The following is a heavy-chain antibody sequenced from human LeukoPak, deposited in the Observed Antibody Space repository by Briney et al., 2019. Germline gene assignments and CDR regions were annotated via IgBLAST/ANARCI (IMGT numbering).Heavy chain of an antibody. CDR2: IKQDVSEK. CDR3: ASGFCGGSCLTNWFDS. CDR1: GFTFSKTW. Sequence: GGSLRLSCVASGFTFSKTWMTWVRQVPGKGLEWVAIIKQDVSEKYYADSVKGRFTISRDNGKNSVYLQMNSLRAEDTAVYYCASGFCGGSCLTNWFDSWGQGTLVTVSS. V-gene: IGHV3-7*01. J-gene: IGHJ5*01. D-gene: IGHD2-21*01.